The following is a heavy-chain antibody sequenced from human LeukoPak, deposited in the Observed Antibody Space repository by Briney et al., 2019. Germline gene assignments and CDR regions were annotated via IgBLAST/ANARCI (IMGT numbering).Heavy chain of an antibody. V-gene: IGHV1-18*04. CDR1: GYTFTSYG. J-gene: IGHJ6*04. Sequence: ASVKVSCKASGYTFTSYGISWVRQAPGQGLEWMGWISAYNGNTNYAQKLQGRVTMTTDTSTSTAYMELRSLRSDDTAVYYCARDVPAAKDYGMDVWGKGTTVTVSS. CDR3: ARDVPAAKDYGMDV. D-gene: IGHD2-2*01. CDR2: ISAYNGNT.